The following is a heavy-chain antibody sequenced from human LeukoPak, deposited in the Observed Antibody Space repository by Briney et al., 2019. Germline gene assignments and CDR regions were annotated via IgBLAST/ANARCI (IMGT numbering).Heavy chain of an antibody. V-gene: IGHV3-64*02. J-gene: IGHJ4*02. D-gene: IGHD6-13*01. CDR2: IGSNGGST. Sequence: GGSLRLSCAASGFTFSSFAIHWVRQAPGKGLEYVSAIGSNGGSTYYADSVKGRFTISRDNSKNTVYLQMGSLRVEDMAVYYCARIIGAAGTRYFDYWGQGTQVTVSS. CDR3: ARIIGAAGTRYFDY. CDR1: GFTFSSFA.